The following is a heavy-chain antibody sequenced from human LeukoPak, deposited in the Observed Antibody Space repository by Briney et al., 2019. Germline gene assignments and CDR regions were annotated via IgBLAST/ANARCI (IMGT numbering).Heavy chain of an antibody. CDR2: IYYSGST. Sequence: SATLSLTCTVSGGSISSYYWSWIRQPPGKGLEWIGYIYYSGSTNYNPSLKSRVTISVDTSKNQFSLKLSSVTAADTAVYYCARSPYYYDSSGYYYFWFDPWGQGTLVTVSS. J-gene: IGHJ5*02. D-gene: IGHD3-22*01. CDR1: GGSISSYY. V-gene: IGHV4-59*01. CDR3: ARSPYYYDSSGYYYFWFDP.